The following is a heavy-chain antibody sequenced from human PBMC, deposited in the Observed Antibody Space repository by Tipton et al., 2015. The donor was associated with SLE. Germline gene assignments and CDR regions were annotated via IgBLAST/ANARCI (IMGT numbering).Heavy chain of an antibody. CDR1: GGSISSGGYY. D-gene: IGHD3-3*01. CDR3: ARGNFWSGSRGWFDP. CDR2: IYTSGST. V-gene: IGHV4-61*09. J-gene: IGHJ5*02. Sequence: TLSLTCTVSGGSISSGGYYWSWIRQPAGKGLEWIGYIYTSGSTNYNPSLKSRVTISVDTSKNQFSLKLSSVTAADTAVYYCARGNFWSGSRGWFDPWGQGTLVTVSS.